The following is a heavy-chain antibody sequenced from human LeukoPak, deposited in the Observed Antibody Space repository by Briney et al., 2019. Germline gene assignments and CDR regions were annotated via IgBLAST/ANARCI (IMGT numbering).Heavy chain of an antibody. V-gene: IGHV3-11*05. J-gene: IGHJ2*01. CDR2: ISSSSSYT. CDR1: GFTFSDYY. CDR3: ARAPSGWYFDL. Sequence: KSGGSLRLSCAASGFTFSDYYMSWIRQAPGKGLEWVSYISSSSSYTNYADSVKGRFTISRDNAKNSLYLQMNSLRAEDTAVYYCARAPSGWYFDLWGRGTLVTVSS. D-gene: IGHD6-19*01.